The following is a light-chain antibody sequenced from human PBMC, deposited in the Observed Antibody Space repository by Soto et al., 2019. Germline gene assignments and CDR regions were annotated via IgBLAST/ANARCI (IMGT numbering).Light chain of an antibody. Sequence: QSALTQPPSASGSPGQSVTISCTGTSSDVGGYNYVSWYQQHPGKAPKLMIYEVSKRPSVFPDRFSGSKSGNTASLTVSGLQAEEEADYYCSSYAGSNNFVFGGGTKLTVL. CDR1: SSDVGGYNY. CDR3: SSYAGSNNFV. V-gene: IGLV2-8*01. J-gene: IGLJ2*01. CDR2: EVS.